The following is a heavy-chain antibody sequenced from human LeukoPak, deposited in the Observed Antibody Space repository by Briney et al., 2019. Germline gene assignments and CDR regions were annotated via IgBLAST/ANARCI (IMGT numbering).Heavy chain of an antibody. J-gene: IGHJ6*03. CDR2: ISGSGGST. CDR3: AKASRFGYSYGPREYFYYMDV. D-gene: IGHD5-18*01. V-gene: IGHV3-23*01. Sequence: GGSLRLSCGASGFTFSDSGMSWVRQAPGKGLEWVSGISGSGGSTYYADSVKGRFTISRGNSKNMLYLQMNSLRAEDTAVYYCAKASRFGYSYGPREYFYYMDVWGKGTTVTISS. CDR1: GFTFSDSG.